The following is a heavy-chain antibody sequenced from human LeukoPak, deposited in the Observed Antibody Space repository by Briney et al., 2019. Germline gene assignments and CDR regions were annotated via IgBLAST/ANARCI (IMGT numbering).Heavy chain of an antibody. V-gene: IGHV3-30*04. CDR3: VRGSSSFYDSSGYSYYFDN. CDR2: ISYDGRTK. J-gene: IGHJ4*02. D-gene: IGHD3-22*01. CDR1: RFTFHSYA. Sequence: GSSLRLSCAASRFTFHSYAIHWVRPAPGKGLEWVTIISYDGRTKYYADCVKGRFILSRDNSKNTLYLQIDSLRPEDTAVYYCVRGSSSFYDSSGYSYYFDNWGQGTLVTVSP.